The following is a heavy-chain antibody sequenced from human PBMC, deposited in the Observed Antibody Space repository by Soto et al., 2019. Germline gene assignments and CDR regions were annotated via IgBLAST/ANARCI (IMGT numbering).Heavy chain of an antibody. J-gene: IGHJ4*02. CDR1: GFTFNRYA. V-gene: IGHV3-23*01. CDR2: ISGSGATT. D-gene: IGHD2-21*02. CDR3: AKDPEVVVTAPDY. Sequence: GGSLRLSCAASGFTFNRYAMNWVRQAAGKGLEWVSGISGSGATTYYADSVKGRFTVSRDNSKNTLYLQMNSLGAGDTAVYYCAKDPEVVVTAPDYWGQGTLVTVSS.